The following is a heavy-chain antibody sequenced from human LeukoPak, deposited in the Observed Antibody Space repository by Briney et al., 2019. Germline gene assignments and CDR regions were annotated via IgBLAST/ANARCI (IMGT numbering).Heavy chain of an antibody. CDR1: GGSISSYY. J-gene: IGHJ4*02. CDR3: ARTVCSSTSCWFDY. CDR2: IYYSGST. Sequence: SETLSLTCTVSGGSISSYYWSWIRQPPGKGLEWIGYIYYSGSTNYNPSLKSRVTISVDTSKNQFSLKLSSVAAADTAVYYCARTVCSSTSCWFDYWGQGTLVTVSS. V-gene: IGHV4-59*01. D-gene: IGHD2-2*01.